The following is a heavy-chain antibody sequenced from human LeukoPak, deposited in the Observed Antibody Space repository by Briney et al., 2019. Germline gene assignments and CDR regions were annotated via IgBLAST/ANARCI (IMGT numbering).Heavy chain of an antibody. V-gene: IGHV3-53*01. Sequence: GGSLRLSCAASDFTVSTNYVSWVRQAPGKGLEWVSVIYRSGSTYYADSVKGRFTISRDNSKNTLYLQMNRLRAEDTAVYYCARDSGHDAFDIWGQGTMVTVSS. CDR1: DFTVSTNY. J-gene: IGHJ3*02. CDR2: IYRSGST. CDR3: ARDSGHDAFDI.